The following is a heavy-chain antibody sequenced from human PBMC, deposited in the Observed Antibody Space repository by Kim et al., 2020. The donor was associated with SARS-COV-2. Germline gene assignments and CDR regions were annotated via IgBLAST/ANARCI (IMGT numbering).Heavy chain of an antibody. V-gene: IGHV3-23*01. J-gene: IGHJ4*02. CDR3: TKLLVRGVNPFDY. Sequence: GGSLRLSCAASGFTFSNYAMSWVRQAPGKGLEWVSTISVSGGGTYYADSVKGRFTISRDNSKDTLYLQMNSLRAEDTALYYCTKLLVRGVNPFDYWGQGALVTVSS. CDR2: ISVSGGGT. CDR1: GFTFSNYA. D-gene: IGHD3-10*01.